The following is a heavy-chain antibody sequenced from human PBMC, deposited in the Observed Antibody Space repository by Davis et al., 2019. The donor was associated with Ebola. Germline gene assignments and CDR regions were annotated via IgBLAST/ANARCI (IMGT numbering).Heavy chain of an antibody. J-gene: IGHJ6*02. CDR3: ARDRYYDSSGYLFYYYYGMDV. D-gene: IGHD3-22*01. V-gene: IGHV1-69*06. Sequence: SVKVSCKASGGTFSSYAISWVRQAPGQGLEWMGGIIPIFGTANYAQKFQDRVTITADKSTSTAYMELSSLRSEDTAVYYCARDRYYDSSGYLFYYYYGMDVWGQGTTVTVSS. CDR1: GGTFSSYA. CDR2: IIPIFGTA.